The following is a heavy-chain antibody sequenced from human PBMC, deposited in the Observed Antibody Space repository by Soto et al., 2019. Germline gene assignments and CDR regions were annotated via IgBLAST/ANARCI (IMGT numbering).Heavy chain of an antibody. V-gene: IGHV4-34*01. CDR1: GGSFSGYY. D-gene: IGHD3-10*01. CDR2: INHILST. J-gene: IGHJ4*02. CDR3: ASGITIDAPDKYHCDS. Sequence: LSETLSHTCAVYGGSFSGYYWSWIRQHPGKGLDWIGEINHILSTNYNPSLKSRVTISVDTSKNQFSLKLRSVTAADTAVYYCASGITIDAPDKYHCDSWGQGTLVTVSS.